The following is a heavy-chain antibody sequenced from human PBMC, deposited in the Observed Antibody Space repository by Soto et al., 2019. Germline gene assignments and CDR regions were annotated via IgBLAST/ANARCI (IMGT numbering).Heavy chain of an antibody. D-gene: IGHD6-13*01. J-gene: IGHJ6*02. CDR1: GGTFSSYA. Sequence: SVKVSCKASGGTFSSYAISWVRQAPGQGLEWMGGIIPIFGTANYAQKFQGRVTITADKSTSTAYMELSSLRSEDTAVYYCARVAAAGSHYYYYGMDVWGQGTTVTVSS. V-gene: IGHV1-69*06. CDR2: IIPIFGTA. CDR3: ARVAAAGSHYYYYGMDV.